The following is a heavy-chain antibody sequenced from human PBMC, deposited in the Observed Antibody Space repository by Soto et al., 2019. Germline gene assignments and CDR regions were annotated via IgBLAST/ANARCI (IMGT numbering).Heavy chain of an antibody. D-gene: IGHD2-15*01. J-gene: IGHJ6*02. CDR3: ASTRAPGRSSSDMDA. CDR2: IYPGDSDT. V-gene: IGHV5-51*01. CDR1: GYSFTSYW. Sequence: GESLKISCKGSGYSFTSYWIGWVRQMPGKGLEWMGIIYPGDSDTRYSPSFQGQVTISADKSISTAYLQWSSLKASDTAMYYCASTRAPGRSSSDMDAWGQDTAVTVSS.